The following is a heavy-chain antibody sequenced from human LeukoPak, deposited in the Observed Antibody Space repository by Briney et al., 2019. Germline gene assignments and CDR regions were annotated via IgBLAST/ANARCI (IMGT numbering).Heavy chain of an antibody. CDR1: GFTFSTAL. D-gene: IGHD5-12*01. J-gene: IGHJ6*02. CDR2: IYSGGST. V-gene: IGHV3-66*01. CDR3: ARDPGYGPLSYYGMDV. Sequence: GGSLRLSCAASGFTFSTALMSWVRQAPGKGLEWVSVIYSGGSTYYADSVKGRFTISRDNSKNTLYLQMNSLRAEDTAVYYCARDPGYGPLSYYGMDVWGQGTTATVSS.